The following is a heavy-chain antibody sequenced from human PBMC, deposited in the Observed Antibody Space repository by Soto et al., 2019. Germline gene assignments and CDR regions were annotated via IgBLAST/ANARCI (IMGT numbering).Heavy chain of an antibody. D-gene: IGHD3-3*01. CDR2: ISAYNGNT. V-gene: IGHV1-18*01. CDR3: ARDPRDNTIFGVVKLYYYYGMDV. Sequence: ASVKVSCKASGYTFTSYGISWVRQAPGQGLEWMGWISAYNGNTNYAQKLQGRVTMTTDTSTSTAYMELRSLRSDDTAVYYCARDPRDNTIFGVVKLYYYYGMDVWGQGTTVTSPQ. CDR1: GYTFTSYG. J-gene: IGHJ6*01.